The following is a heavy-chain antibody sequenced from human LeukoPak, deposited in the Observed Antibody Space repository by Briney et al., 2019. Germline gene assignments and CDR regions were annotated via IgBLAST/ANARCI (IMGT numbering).Heavy chain of an antibody. V-gene: IGHV3-7*01. D-gene: IGHD3-22*01. CDR1: GFTFSSYW. Sequence: GGSLRLSCAASGFTFSSYWMSWVRQAPGKGLEWVANIKQDGSEKYYVDSVKGRFIISRDNAKNSLYLQMNSLRAEDTAVYYCARLPDYDSDAFDIWGQGTMVTVSS. CDR3: ARLPDYDSDAFDI. CDR2: IKQDGSEK. J-gene: IGHJ3*02.